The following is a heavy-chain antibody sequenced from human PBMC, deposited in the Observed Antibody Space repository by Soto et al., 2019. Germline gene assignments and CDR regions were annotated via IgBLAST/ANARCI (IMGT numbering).Heavy chain of an antibody. Sequence: EVQLLESGGGLVQPGGSLRLSCAASGFVFGNYAMFWFRQAPGRGLEWVSTIYAAGGGKYYAGSVKGRFTVSRDNSRDTLFLQMDSLRVEDTAIYFCAKDRVVTAIMGAFGYSGQGTLATDSS. CDR1: GFVFGNYA. V-gene: IGHV3-23*03. CDR2: IYAAGGGK. J-gene: IGHJ4*02. D-gene: IGHD2-21*02. CDR3: AKDRVVTAIMGAFGY.